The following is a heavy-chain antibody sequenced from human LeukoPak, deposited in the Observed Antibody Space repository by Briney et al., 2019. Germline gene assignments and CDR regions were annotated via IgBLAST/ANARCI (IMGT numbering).Heavy chain of an antibody. D-gene: IGHD2-15*01. CDR3: AKDIEASI. Sequence: GGSLRLSCAASGFTFRDSAMDWVRQAPGKGLEWVSLISHSGANTFYADSVKGRFAVSRDNSKNMMYLQMNSLRAEDTAVYYCAKDIEASIWGQGTLVTVSS. J-gene: IGHJ4*02. CDR2: ISHSGANT. V-gene: IGHV3-23*01. CDR1: GFTFRDSA.